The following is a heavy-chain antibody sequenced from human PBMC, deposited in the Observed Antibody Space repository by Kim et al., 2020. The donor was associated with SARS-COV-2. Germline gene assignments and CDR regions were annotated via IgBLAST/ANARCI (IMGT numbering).Heavy chain of an antibody. Sequence: GGSLRLSCAASGFTFSSYAMHWVRQAPGKGLERVAVISYDGSNKYYADSVKGRFAISRDNSKNTLYLQMNSLRAEDTAVYYCARDTGYCSSTSCLPDYWCRGTLVAVSS. CDR3: ARDTGYCSSTSCLPDY. CDR2: ISYDGSNK. J-gene: IGHJ4*02. D-gene: IGHD2-2*01. V-gene: IGHV3-30*09. CDR1: GFTFSSYA.